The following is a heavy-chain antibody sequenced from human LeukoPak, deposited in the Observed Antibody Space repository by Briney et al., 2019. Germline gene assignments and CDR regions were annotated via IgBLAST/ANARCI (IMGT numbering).Heavy chain of an antibody. J-gene: IGHJ4*02. Sequence: GSSLTLSCAPCGFTFSSYAMHWVRQAPGNGLEYVSAISSNGGSTYYADSVKGRFTISRDNSKNTLYLQMGSLRAEDMAVYYCARDGDNSGWHGYYFDYWGQGTLVTVSS. CDR3: ARDGDNSGWHGYYFDY. CDR2: ISSNGGST. V-gene: IGHV3-64*02. D-gene: IGHD6-19*01. CDR1: GFTFSSYA.